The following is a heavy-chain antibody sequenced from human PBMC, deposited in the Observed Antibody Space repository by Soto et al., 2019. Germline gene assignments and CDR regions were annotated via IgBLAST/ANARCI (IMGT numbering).Heavy chain of an antibody. CDR1: GGSISSGGYY. CDR2: IYYSGST. V-gene: IGHV4-31*03. CDR3: ERDADLDAFDI. Sequence: QVQLQESGPGLVKPSQTLSLTCTVSGGSISSGGYYWSWIRQHPGRGLEWIGYIYYSGSTYYTPSLTSRVTTSVNTSKNQFSLKLSSVTAEDTAVYYCERDADLDAFDIWGQGTMGTVSS. J-gene: IGHJ3*02.